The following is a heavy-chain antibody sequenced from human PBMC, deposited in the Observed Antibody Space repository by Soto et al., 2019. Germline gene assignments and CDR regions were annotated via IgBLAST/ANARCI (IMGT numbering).Heavy chain of an antibody. V-gene: IGHV3-74*01. Sequence: EVQLVESGGGLVQSGGSLRLSCAASGFTFSSYWMHWVRQAPGKGLVWVSRIKGDGISTNYADPVKGRFTISRDNAKDTVFLQMNGLSADDTAVYYCARGAMGNYYNDYWGQGTLDTVSS. J-gene: IGHJ4*02. CDR2: IKGDGIST. CDR3: ARGAMGNYYNDY. CDR1: GFTFSSYW. D-gene: IGHD3-10*01.